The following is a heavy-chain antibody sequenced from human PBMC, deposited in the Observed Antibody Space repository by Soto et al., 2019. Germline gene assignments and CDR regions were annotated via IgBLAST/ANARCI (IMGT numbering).Heavy chain of an antibody. J-gene: IGHJ4*02. CDR1: GFTFSSYA. V-gene: IGHV3-23*01. D-gene: IGHD6-6*01. CDR3: AKRGSSSTFDY. Sequence: PGGSLRLSCAASGFTFSSYAMSWVRQAPGKGLEWVSVISGSDDSTYYADSVKGRFTISRDNSKNTLYLQMNSLRAEDTAAYYCAKRGSSSTFDYWGQGTLVTVSS. CDR2: ISGSDDST.